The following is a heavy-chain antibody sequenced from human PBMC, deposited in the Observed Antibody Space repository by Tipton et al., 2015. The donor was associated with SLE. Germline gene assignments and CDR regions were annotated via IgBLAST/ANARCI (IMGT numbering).Heavy chain of an antibody. Sequence: GSLRLSCEASGVSFSTSSMNWVRQAPGNGLEWVSFISSRSSSIYYADSVKGRFTISRDNVKNSLFLEMKSLRVEDTAVYYCARDRRYLEGEESWGQGTLVTVSS. V-gene: IGHV3-48*01. D-gene: IGHD3-3*01. J-gene: IGHJ5*02. CDR1: GVSFSTSS. CDR2: ISSRSSSI. CDR3: ARDRRYLEGEES.